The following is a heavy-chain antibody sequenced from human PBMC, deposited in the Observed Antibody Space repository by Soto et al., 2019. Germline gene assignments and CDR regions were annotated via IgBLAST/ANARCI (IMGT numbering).Heavy chain of an antibody. V-gene: IGHV3-23*01. CDR3: TRGGYGDYVFDS. CDR2: INGLGDST. J-gene: IGHJ4*02. D-gene: IGHD4-17*01. Sequence: GGSLRLSCAASGFTFGSYAMSWVRQAPGKGLEWVSTINGLGDSTYYADSVKGRFTISRDISKNTLYLQMSSVRAEDTAIYYCTRGGYGDYVFDSWGQGTLVTVSS. CDR1: GFTFGSYA.